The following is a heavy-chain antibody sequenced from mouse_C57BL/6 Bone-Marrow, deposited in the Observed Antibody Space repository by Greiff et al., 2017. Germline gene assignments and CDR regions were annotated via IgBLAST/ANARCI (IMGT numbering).Heavy chain of an antibody. D-gene: IGHD2-5*01. V-gene: IGHV5-4*01. Sequence: DVHLVESGGGLVKPGGSLKLSCAASGFTFSSYAMSWVRQTPEKRLEWVATISDGGSYTYYPDNVKGRFTISRDNAKNNLYLQMSHLKSEDTAMYYCARPSYESNWWVAWFAYWGQGTLVTVSA. J-gene: IGHJ3*01. CDR2: ISDGGSYT. CDR3: ARPSYESNWWVAWFAY. CDR1: GFTFSSYA.